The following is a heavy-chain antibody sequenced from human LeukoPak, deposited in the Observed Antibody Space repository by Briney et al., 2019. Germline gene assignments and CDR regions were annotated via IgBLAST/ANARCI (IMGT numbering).Heavy chain of an antibody. Sequence: GGSLRLSCAASGFTFSGHWMHWVRQAPGKGLVWVSRIKSDGSTTGYADSVRGRFTISRDYSKNTLYLQMNSLRAEDTAVYYCARDRSGYSNAFDIWGQGTMVTASS. V-gene: IGHV3-74*01. CDR2: IKSDGSTT. D-gene: IGHD3-22*01. J-gene: IGHJ3*02. CDR1: GFTFSGHW. CDR3: ARDRSGYSNAFDI.